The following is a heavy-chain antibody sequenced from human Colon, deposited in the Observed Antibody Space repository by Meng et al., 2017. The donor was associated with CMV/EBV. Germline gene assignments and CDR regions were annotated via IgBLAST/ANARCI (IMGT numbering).Heavy chain of an antibody. Sequence: GGSLRLSCAASGFTFSDYYMSWIRQAPGKGLEWVSVIAWDGETSYYADSVKGRFTISRDVSKPSLYLEMNNLRPEDTAFYYCVKGGADLKWLLFDSWGPGTLVTVSS. CDR1: GFTFSDYY. D-gene: IGHD3-3*01. CDR3: VKGGADLKWLLFDS. V-gene: IGHV3-43D*03. J-gene: IGHJ4*02. CDR2: IAWDGETS.